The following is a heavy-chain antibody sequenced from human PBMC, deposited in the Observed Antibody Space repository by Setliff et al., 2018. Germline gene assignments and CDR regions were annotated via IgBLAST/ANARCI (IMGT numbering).Heavy chain of an antibody. J-gene: IGHJ4*02. V-gene: IGHV4-34*01. CDR3: RFWSYVYKNDY. D-gene: IGHD3-16*01. CDR2: INPSGTT. Sequence: ASETLSLTCTFYGGPFSDYYWGWVRQTPGKGLEWIAEINPSGTTNYIPSLKSRLTISVDTFKRQFSLKLISVTAADTAVYYCRFWSYVYKNDYWAQGTLVTVSS. CDR1: GGPFSDYY.